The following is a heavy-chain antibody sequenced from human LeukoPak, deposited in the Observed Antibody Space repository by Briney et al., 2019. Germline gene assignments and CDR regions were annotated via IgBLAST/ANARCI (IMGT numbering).Heavy chain of an antibody. D-gene: IGHD6-6*01. CDR3: AKDRKSSIASPGGFDY. CDR1: GFTFDDYA. J-gene: IGHJ4*02. Sequence: TGRSLRLSCAASGFTFDDYAMHWVRQAPGKGLEWVSGISWNSGSTGYADSVKGRFTISRDNARNSLYLQMNSLRAEDTALYYCAKDRKSSIASPGGFDYWGQGTLVTVSS. CDR2: ISWNSGST. V-gene: IGHV3-9*01.